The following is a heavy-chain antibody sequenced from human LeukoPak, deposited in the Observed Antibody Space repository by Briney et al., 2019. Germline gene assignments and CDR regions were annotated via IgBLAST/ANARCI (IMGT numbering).Heavy chain of an antibody. J-gene: IGHJ3*02. Sequence: ASVKVSCKASGYTFTGYYMHWVRQAPGQGLEWMGWINPNSGGTNYAQKFQGRVTMTRDESTSTAYMELSSLRSEDTAVYYCARRSSYQLLSSYAFDIWGQGTMVTVSS. CDR2: INPNSGGT. CDR3: ARRSSYQLLSSYAFDI. D-gene: IGHD2-2*01. V-gene: IGHV1-2*02. CDR1: GYTFTGYY.